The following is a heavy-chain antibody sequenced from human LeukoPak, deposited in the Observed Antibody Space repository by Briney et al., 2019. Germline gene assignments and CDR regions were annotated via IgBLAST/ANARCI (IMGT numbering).Heavy chain of an antibody. D-gene: IGHD5-24*01. CDR3: ARDKGDGYNDY. CDR1: GYSISSGYY. V-gene: IGHV4-38-2*02. Sequence: PSETLSLTCTVSGYSISSGYYWAWIRQPPGKGLEWIGSIYHSGSTYYNPSLKSRVTISVDTSKNQFSLKLSSVIAADTAVYYCARDKGDGYNDYWGQGTLVTVSS. CDR2: IYHSGST. J-gene: IGHJ4*02.